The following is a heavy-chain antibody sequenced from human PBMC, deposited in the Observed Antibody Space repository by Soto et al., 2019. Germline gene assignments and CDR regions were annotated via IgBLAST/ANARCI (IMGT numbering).Heavy chain of an antibody. V-gene: IGHV1-18*01. D-gene: IGHD6-19*01. Sequence: QVQLVQSGAEVKKPGASVKVSCKASGYTFTSYGISWVRQAPGQGLEWMGWISAYNGNTNYAQKLQGRVTMTTDTSKSKAYMELRSQRSEDTAVYYCARDGGEGAVAGNGGYWGQGTLVTVSS. CDR2: ISAYNGNT. CDR3: ARDGGEGAVAGNGGY. J-gene: IGHJ4*02. CDR1: GYTFTSYG.